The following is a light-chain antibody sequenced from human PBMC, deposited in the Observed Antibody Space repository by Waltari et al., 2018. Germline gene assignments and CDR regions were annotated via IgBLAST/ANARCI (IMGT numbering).Light chain of an antibody. V-gene: IGKV1-12*01. CDR2: FAS. J-gene: IGKJ5*01. Sequence: DIQMTQSPSSVSASVGDNITITCRASQDIRSWLAWYQQKPGRAPKVLIYFASSLESGVPSRFSGSGSGTDFTLTISSLQPADFAIYYCQQSNSFPITFGQGTRLE. CDR1: QDIRSW. CDR3: QQSNSFPIT.